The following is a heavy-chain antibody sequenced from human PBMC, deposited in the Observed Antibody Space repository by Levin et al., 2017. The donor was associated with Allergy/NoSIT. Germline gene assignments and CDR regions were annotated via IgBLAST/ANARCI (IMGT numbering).Heavy chain of an antibody. CDR3: ARGLTSSWYFGPHFDN. Sequence: SETLSLTCTVSGDSVSSASYYWSWIRQPPGKGLEWSGYIYNNGNTNYSPSLKSRVTISVDTSKNQFSLKLNSVTAADTAVYYCARGLTSSWYFGPHFDNRGHATLVTVSP. CDR1: GDSVSSASYY. V-gene: IGHV4-61*01. CDR2: IYNNGNT. D-gene: IGHD6-13*01. J-gene: IGHJ4*01.